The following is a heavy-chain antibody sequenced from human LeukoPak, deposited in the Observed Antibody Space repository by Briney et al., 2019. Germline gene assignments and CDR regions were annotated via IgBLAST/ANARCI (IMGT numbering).Heavy chain of an antibody. V-gene: IGHV3-7*01. Sequence: PGGSLRLSCAASGFTFSSYWMSWVRQAPGKGLEWVANIKQDGSEKYYVDSVKGRFTISRDNAKNSLYLQMNSLRAEGTAVYYCARDPWKELPDAFDIWGQGTMVTVSS. CDR3: ARDPWKELPDAFDI. D-gene: IGHD5-18*01. CDR2: IKQDGSEK. J-gene: IGHJ3*02. CDR1: GFTFSSYW.